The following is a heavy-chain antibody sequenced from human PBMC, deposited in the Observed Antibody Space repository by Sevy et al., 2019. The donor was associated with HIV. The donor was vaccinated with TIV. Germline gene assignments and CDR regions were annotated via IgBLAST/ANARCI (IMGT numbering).Heavy chain of an antibody. CDR3: AKWGPIAVAGPGNYNFDY. CDR2: ISSDGNYK. CDR1: GFTFSRYG. Sequence: GGSLRLSCAASGFTFSRYGLHWVHQSPGRGLEWVAVISSDGNYKYYADSVKGRFTISRDNSNNTLYLQMNSLTIEDTAVYYCAKWGPIAVAGPGNYNFDYWGQGALVTVSS. D-gene: IGHD6-19*01. V-gene: IGHV3-30-3*02. J-gene: IGHJ4*02.